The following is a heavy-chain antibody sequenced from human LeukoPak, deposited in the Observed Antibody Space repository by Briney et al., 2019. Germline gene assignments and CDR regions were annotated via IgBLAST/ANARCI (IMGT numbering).Heavy chain of an antibody. D-gene: IGHD1-1*01. Sequence: ASVKVSCKASGYTFTSYDINWVRQATGQGLEWMGWMNPDSGNTGYAQKFQGRVTMTRNTSISTAYMELSRLRSDDTAVYYCARDRVQLERGDAFDIWGQGTMVTVSS. CDR2: MNPDSGNT. CDR3: ARDRVQLERGDAFDI. CDR1: GYTFTSYD. J-gene: IGHJ3*02. V-gene: IGHV1-8*01.